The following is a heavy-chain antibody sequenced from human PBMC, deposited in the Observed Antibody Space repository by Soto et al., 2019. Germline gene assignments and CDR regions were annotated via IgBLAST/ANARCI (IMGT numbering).Heavy chain of an antibody. V-gene: IGHV1-3*01. CDR3: ARAPIDGYSSGWYWFDP. J-gene: IGHJ5*02. CDR2: INAGNGNT. CDR1: GYTFTSYA. Sequence: ASVKVSCKASGYTFTSYAMHWVRQAPGQSLEWMGWINAGNGNTKYSQKFQGRVTITRDTSASTAYMELSSLRSEDTAVYYCARAPIDGYSSGWYWFDPWGQGTLVTVSS. D-gene: IGHD6-19*01.